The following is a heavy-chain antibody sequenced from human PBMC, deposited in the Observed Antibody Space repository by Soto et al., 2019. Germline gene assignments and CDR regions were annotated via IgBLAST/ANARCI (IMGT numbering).Heavy chain of an antibody. D-gene: IGHD6-19*01. Sequence: GGSLRLSCAASGFTFSDHYMDWVRQAPGKGLEWVGRSRNKVHNYVTEYAASVKDRFTISRDHSRNSLSLQMSSLKTEDTAVYYCARDSMGPRSMAGPTLDLWGSGTLVTVS. V-gene: IGHV3-72*01. CDR1: GFTFSDHY. J-gene: IGHJ2*01. CDR2: SRNKVHNYVT. CDR3: ARDSMGPRSMAGPTLDL.